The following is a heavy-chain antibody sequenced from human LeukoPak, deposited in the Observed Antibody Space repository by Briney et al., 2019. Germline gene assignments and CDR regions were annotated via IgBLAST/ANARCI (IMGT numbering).Heavy chain of an antibody. J-gene: IGHJ5*02. V-gene: IGHV1-69*04. CDR2: IIPILGIA. Sequence: SVKVSCKASGGTFSSYAISWVRQAPGQGLEGMGRIIPILGIANYAQKFQGRVTITADKSTSTAYMELSSLRSEDTAVYYCARDLFSPLNFDPWGQGTLVTVSS. CDR3: ARDLFSPLNFDP. CDR1: GGTFSSYA.